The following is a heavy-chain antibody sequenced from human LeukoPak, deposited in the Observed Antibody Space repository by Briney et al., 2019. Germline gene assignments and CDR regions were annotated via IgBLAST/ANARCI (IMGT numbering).Heavy chain of an antibody. J-gene: IGHJ6*03. CDR3: ARVLKSGIAVAGTSDQEYYYYYYMDV. V-gene: IGHV4-61*02. CDR1: GGSISSGSYY. Sequence: PSQTLSLTCTVSGGSISSGSYYWSWIRQPAGKGLEWIGRIYTSGSTNYNPSLKSRVTISVDTSKNQFSLKLSSVTAADTAVYYCARVLKSGIAVAGTSDQEYYYYYYMDVWGKGTTVTISS. D-gene: IGHD6-19*01. CDR2: IYTSGST.